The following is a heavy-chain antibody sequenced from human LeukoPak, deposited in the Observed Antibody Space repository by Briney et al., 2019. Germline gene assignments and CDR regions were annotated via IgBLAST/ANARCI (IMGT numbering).Heavy chain of an antibody. CDR2: ISGSGGST. V-gene: IGHV3-23*01. D-gene: IGHD1-26*01. Sequence: GGSLRLSCAASGFTFSSYAMSWVRQAPGKGLEWVSAISGSGGSTYYADSVKGRFTISRDNSKNTLYLQMNSLRAEDTGVYYCAKDRLVGSYYGFDYWGQGTLVTVSS. J-gene: IGHJ4*02. CDR1: GFTFSSYA. CDR3: AKDRLVGSYYGFDY.